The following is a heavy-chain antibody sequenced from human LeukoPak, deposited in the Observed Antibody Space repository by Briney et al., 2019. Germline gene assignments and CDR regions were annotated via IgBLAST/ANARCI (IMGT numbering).Heavy chain of an antibody. CDR3: ARDASALY. D-gene: IGHD6-19*01. J-gene: IGHJ4*02. V-gene: IGHV3-7*01. Sequence: GGSLRLSCAASGLIFSKYWMTWVRQAPGKGLEWVASIKPDGSEKYYLHPVKGRFTISRDNARDSLYLQINTLRDDDTPVYFCARDASALYWGRGTLVTVSS. CDR2: IKPDGSEK. CDR1: GLIFSKYW.